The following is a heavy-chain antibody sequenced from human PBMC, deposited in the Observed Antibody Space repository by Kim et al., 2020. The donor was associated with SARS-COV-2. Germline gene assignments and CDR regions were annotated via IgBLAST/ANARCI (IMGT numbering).Heavy chain of an antibody. Sequence: SETLSLTCTVSGGSISSYYWSWIRQPAGKGLEWIGRIYTSGSTNYNPSLKSRVTMSVDTSKNQFSLKLSSVTAADTAVYYCARGYSSGWLGLKNGFDYWGQGTLVTVSS. J-gene: IGHJ4*02. CDR2: IYTSGST. V-gene: IGHV4-4*07. CDR3: ARGYSSGWLGLKNGFDY. D-gene: IGHD6-19*01. CDR1: GGSISSYY.